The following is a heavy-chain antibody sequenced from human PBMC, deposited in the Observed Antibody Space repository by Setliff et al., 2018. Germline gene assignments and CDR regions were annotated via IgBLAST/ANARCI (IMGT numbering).Heavy chain of an antibody. CDR2: ISGSGSSI. V-gene: IGHV3-48*03. CDR3: ATSIAAAALHDAFGI. CDR1: GFTFSSYE. D-gene: IGHD6-13*01. Sequence: LRLSCAASGFTFSSYEMNWVRQAPGKGLEWVSYISGSGSSIFYADSVKGRFTISRDNAKNSLYLQMDSLRAEDTAVYYCATSIAAAALHDAFGIWGQGTMVTVSS. J-gene: IGHJ3*02.